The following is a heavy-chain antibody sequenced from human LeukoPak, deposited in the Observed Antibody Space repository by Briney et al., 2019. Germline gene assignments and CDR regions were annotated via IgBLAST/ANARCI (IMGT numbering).Heavy chain of an antibody. CDR1: GFIFNSHS. V-gene: IGHV3-21*01. D-gene: IGHD1-7*01. Sequence: PGESLRLSCAASGFIFNSHSMNWVRQAPGKGLEWVSSISSSSSFTWYADSVKGRFSSSRDNAKKSVYLQMNSLRAEDTAVYYCARVEYSSGTPHYMDVWGKGTAVTVSS. CDR2: ISSSSSFT. J-gene: IGHJ6*03. CDR3: ARVEYSSGTPHYMDV.